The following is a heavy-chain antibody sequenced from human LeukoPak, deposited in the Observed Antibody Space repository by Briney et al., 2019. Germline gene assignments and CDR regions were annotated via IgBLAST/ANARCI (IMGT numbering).Heavy chain of an antibody. D-gene: IGHD6-13*01. Sequence: PGGSLRLSCAASGFTFSSYWMSWARQAPGKGLEWVANVKQDGSEKYYVDSVKGRFTISRDNAKNSLYLQMNSLRAEDTAVYYCASLYSSSRGNYFDYWGQGTLVTVSS. J-gene: IGHJ4*02. CDR2: VKQDGSEK. V-gene: IGHV3-7*01. CDR1: GFTFSSYW. CDR3: ASLYSSSRGNYFDY.